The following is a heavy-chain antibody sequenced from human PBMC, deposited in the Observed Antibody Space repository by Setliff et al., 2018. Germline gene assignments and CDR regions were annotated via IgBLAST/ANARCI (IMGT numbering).Heavy chain of an antibody. J-gene: IGHJ6*03. Sequence: SETLSLTCTVSGGSISSSSYYWGWIRQPPGKGLEWIGSIYYSGSTYYNPSLKSRVTISVDTSKNQFSLKVNSVTAADTAVYYCARGVWDYDSSGHYYYYYMDVWGKGTTVTVSS. CDR1: GGSISSSSYY. CDR2: IYYSGST. D-gene: IGHD3-22*01. V-gene: IGHV4-39*07. CDR3: ARGVWDYDSSGHYYYYYMDV.